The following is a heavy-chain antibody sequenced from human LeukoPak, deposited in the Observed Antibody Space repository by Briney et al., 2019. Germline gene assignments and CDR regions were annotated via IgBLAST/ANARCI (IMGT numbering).Heavy chain of an antibody. Sequence: GGSLRLSCAASGFTFSSYGMSWVRQAPGKGLEWVSAISGSGGSTYYADSMKGRFTISRDNSKNTLYLQMNSLRAEDTAVYYCARITRPYYFDYWGQGTLVTVSS. CDR1: GFTFSSYG. V-gene: IGHV3-23*01. CDR2: ISGSGGST. D-gene: IGHD3-16*01. J-gene: IGHJ4*02. CDR3: ARITRPYYFDY.